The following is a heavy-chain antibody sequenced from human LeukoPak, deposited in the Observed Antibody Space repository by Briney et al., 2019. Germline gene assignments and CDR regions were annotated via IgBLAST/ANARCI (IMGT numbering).Heavy chain of an antibody. CDR2: FDPEDGET. V-gene: IGHV1-24*01. D-gene: IGHD2-15*01. CDR3: TIWGRARQQLVLVSAATGAKDV. J-gene: IGHJ6*02. Sequence: ASVKVSCKVSGYTLTELSMHWVRQAPGKGLEWMGGFDPEDGETIYAQKFQGRVTMTSNTSIRTAYMELSSLRSEDTAMYYCTIWGRARQQLVLVSAATGAKDVWGQGTTVTVSS. CDR1: GYTLTELS.